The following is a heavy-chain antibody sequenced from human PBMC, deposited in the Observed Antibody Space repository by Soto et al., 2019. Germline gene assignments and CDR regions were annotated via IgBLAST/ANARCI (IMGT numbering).Heavy chain of an antibody. D-gene: IGHD6-13*01. CDR2: IIPIFGTA. Sequence: QVQLVQSGAEVKKPGSSVKVSCKASGGTFSSYAISWVRQAPGQGLEWMGGIIPIFGTANYAQKFQGRVTITADESTSTTYMELSSLRSEDTAVYYCARTPSIAAAGIAYFDYWGQGTLVTVSS. CDR1: GGTFSSYA. CDR3: ARTPSIAAAGIAYFDY. V-gene: IGHV1-69*01. J-gene: IGHJ4*02.